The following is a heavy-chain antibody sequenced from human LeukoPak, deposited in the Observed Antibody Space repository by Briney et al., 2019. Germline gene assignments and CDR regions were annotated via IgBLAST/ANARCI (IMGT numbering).Heavy chain of an antibody. CDR3: VRALGSSSGWRPFDY. CDR2: TYYRPKWYS. V-gene: IGHV6-1*01. D-gene: IGHD6-19*01. J-gene: IGHJ4*02. CDR1: RESVSSSSAA. Sequence: SQTLSLTCVISRESVSSSSAAWNWIRHSPSRGLEWVGRTYYRPKWYSEYAVSVKSRRSINPDTPKNQFSLQLNSVTPEDTAVYYCVRALGSSSGWRPFDYWGQGTLVTVSS.